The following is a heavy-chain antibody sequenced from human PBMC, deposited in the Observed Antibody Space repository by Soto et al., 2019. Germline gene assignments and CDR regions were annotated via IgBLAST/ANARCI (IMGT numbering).Heavy chain of an antibody. CDR1: GFTFSDQY. CDR3: TRGYSGLSIYAFDV. D-gene: IGHD3-3*02. CDR2: CANKANGYST. Sequence: PGGSLRLSCVASGFTFSDQYIDWVRQAPGKGLEWVGRCANKANGYSTEYAASVKGRFTISRDDSKNSLYLQMSSLKTEDTAVHSCTRGYSGLSIYAFDVWGQGTMVTVSS. V-gene: IGHV3-72*01. J-gene: IGHJ3*01.